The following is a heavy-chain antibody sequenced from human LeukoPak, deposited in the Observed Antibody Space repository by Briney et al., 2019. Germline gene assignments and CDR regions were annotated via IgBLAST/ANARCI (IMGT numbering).Heavy chain of an antibody. J-gene: IGHJ6*04. CDR3: AELGITMIGGV. D-gene: IGHD3-10*02. CDR2: ISSSGSTI. V-gene: IGHV3-48*03. CDR1: GLTFSSYA. Sequence: GGSLRLSCAASGLTFSSYAMNWVRQAPGKGLEWVSYISSSGSTIYYADSVKGRFTISRDNAKNSLYLQMNSLRAEDTAVYYCAELGITMIGGVWGKGTTVTISS.